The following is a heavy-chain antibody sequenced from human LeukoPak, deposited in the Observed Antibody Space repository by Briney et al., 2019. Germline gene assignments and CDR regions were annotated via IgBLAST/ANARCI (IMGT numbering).Heavy chain of an antibody. CDR2: LYYSGST. CDR1: GDSISSSSYY. D-gene: IGHD1-26*01. J-gene: IGHJ3*01. Sequence: PSETLSLTCNVSGDSISSSSYYWGWIRQPPGKRLEWIGSLYYSGSTYYNPSLKSRVTISVDTSKNQFSLKLNSVSAADTAVYYCARALSGSLSNWGQGTMVTVSS. V-gene: IGHV4-39*07. CDR3: ARALSGSLSN.